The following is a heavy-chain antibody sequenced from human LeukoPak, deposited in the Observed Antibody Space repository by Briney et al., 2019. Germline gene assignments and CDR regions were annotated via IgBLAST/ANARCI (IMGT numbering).Heavy chain of an antibody. CDR3: AKDQSPYGDYVVSY. V-gene: IGHV3-30*18. Sequence: PGGSLRLSCAASGFTFSSYGMHWVRQAPGKGLEWVAVISYDGSNKYYADSVKGRFTISRDNSKNTLYLQMNSLRAEDTAVYYCAKDQSPYGDYVVSYWGQGTLVTVSS. D-gene: IGHD4-17*01. CDR1: GFTFSSYG. CDR2: ISYDGSNK. J-gene: IGHJ4*02.